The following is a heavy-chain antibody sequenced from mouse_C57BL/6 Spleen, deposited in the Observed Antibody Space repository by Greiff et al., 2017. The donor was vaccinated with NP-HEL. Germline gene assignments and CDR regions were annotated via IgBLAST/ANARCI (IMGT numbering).Heavy chain of an antibody. Sequence: VQLQQSGPELVKPGASVKISCKASGYAFSSSWMNWVKQRPGKGLEWIGRIYPGDGDTNYNGKFKGKATLTADKSSSTAYMQLSSLTSEDSAVYFCARELRLPLFDYWGQGTTLTVSS. CDR2: IYPGDGDT. CDR1: GYAFSSSW. V-gene: IGHV1-82*01. D-gene: IGHD3-2*02. J-gene: IGHJ2*01. CDR3: ARELRLPLFDY.